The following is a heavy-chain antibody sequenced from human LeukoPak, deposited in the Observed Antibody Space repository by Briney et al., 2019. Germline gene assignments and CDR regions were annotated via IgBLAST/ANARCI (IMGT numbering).Heavy chain of an antibody. CDR1: DYTFTNYG. V-gene: IGHV1-18*01. CDR3: ARDCGYQCLFDY. CDR2: ISGYNGNT. J-gene: IGHJ4*02. Sequence: ASVNVSGKASDYTFTNYGISSGRQAPGQGREGMGWISGYNGNTNYAQKSQGRVTMTTDTSTNTAHMELRSLRSDDTAIYYCARDCGYQCLFDYWGQGTLVTVSS. D-gene: IGHD5-12*01.